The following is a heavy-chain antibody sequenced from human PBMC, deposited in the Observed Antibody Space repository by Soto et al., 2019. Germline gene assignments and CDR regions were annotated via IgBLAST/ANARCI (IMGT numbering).Heavy chain of an antibody. D-gene: IGHD3-22*01. V-gene: IGHV1-18*01. CDR1: GYTFTSYG. CDR2: ISAYNGNT. CDR3: ARVGTYYYDSSGYYYRDAFDY. Sequence: ASVKVSCKASGYTFTSYGTSWVRQAPGQGLEWMGWISAYNGNTNYAQKLRGRVTMTTDTSTSTAYMELRSLRSDDTAVYYCARVGTYYYDSSGYYYRDAFDYWGQGTLVTVSS. J-gene: IGHJ4*02.